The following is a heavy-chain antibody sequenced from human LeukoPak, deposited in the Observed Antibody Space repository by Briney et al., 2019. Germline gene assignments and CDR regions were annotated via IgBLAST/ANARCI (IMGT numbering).Heavy chain of an antibody. Sequence: ASVKVSCKASGYTFTSYYMHWVRQAPGQGLEGMGWINPNSGGTNYAQKFQGRVTMTRDTSISTAYMELSRLRSDDTAVYYCARDRSTVTTYDWFDPWGQGTLVTVSS. CDR1: GYTFTSYY. CDR3: ARDRSTVTTYDWFDP. V-gene: IGHV1-2*02. J-gene: IGHJ5*02. CDR2: INPNSGGT. D-gene: IGHD4-17*01.